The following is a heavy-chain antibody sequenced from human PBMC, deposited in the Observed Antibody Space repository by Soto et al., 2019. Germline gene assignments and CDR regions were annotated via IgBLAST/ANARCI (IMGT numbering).Heavy chain of an antibody. CDR1: GGSISSYY. CDR3: ASSNIAAAGFYYYRLDV. V-gene: IGHV4-59*01. CDR2: IYYSGST. Sequence: PSETLSLTCTVSGGSISSYYWSWIRQPPGKGLEWIGYIYYSGSTNYNPSLKSRVTISVDTSKNQFSLKLSSVTAADTAVYYCASSNIAAAGFYYYRLDVWGRGTTVTVSS. D-gene: IGHD6-13*01. J-gene: IGHJ6*02.